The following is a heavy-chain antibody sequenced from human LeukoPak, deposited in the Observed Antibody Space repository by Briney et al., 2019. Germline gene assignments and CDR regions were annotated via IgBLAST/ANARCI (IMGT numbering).Heavy chain of an antibody. Sequence: PGGSLRLSCAASGFTFSSYAMSWVRQAPGKRLEWVSAISGSGGSTYYADSVKGRFTISRDNSKNTLYLQMNSLRAEDTAVYYCAKTKTVVTRGMDYWGQGTLVTVSS. D-gene: IGHD4-23*01. CDR2: ISGSGGST. CDR1: GFTFSSYA. J-gene: IGHJ4*02. V-gene: IGHV3-23*01. CDR3: AKTKTVVTRGMDY.